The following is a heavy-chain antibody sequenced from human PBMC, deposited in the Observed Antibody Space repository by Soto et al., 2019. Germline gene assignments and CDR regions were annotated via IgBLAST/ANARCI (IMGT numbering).Heavy chain of an antibody. CDR3: ARIRGIAVAGIYYYYYYGMDV. D-gene: IGHD6-19*01. CDR1: GFSLSTSGMC. Sequence: SGPTLVNPTQTLTLTCTFSGFSLSTSGMCVSWIRQPPGKALEWLALIDWDDDKYYSTSLKTRLTISKDTSKIQVVLTMTNMDPVDTATYYCARIRGIAVAGIYYYYYYGMDVWGQGTTVTVSS. V-gene: IGHV2-70*01. J-gene: IGHJ6*02. CDR2: IDWDDDK.